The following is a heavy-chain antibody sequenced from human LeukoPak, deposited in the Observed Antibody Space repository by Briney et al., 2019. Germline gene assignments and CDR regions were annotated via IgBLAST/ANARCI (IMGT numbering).Heavy chain of an antibody. V-gene: IGHV3-53*05. J-gene: IGHJ5*02. Sequence: GGSLRLSCAASGFTVSSNYMSWVRQAPGKGLEWVSVIYSGGSTYYADSVKGRFTISRDNSKNTLYLQMNSLRAEDTAVYYCAKDYSKTSYYGSGTYYRPNWFDPWGQGTLVTVSS. CDR3: AKDYSKTSYYGSGTYYRPNWFDP. CDR2: IYSGGST. D-gene: IGHD3-10*01. CDR1: GFTVSSNY.